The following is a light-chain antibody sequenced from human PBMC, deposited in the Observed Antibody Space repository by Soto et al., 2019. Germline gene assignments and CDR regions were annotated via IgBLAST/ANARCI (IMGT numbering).Light chain of an antibody. Sequence: EIALTQSPGTVSLSPGERATLSCRASQRVSSNYVAWFQQKTGQAPRLLIHGASERATGIPDRFSGSGSGTDFTLTISGLEPEDFAVYYCQQYGRSPWTFGQGTKVDIK. CDR2: GAS. CDR1: QRVSSNY. J-gene: IGKJ1*01. CDR3: QQYGRSPWT. V-gene: IGKV3-20*01.